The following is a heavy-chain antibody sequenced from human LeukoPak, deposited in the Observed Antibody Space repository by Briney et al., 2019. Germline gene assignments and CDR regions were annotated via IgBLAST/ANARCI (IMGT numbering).Heavy chain of an antibody. Sequence: GGSLRLSCAPSGFTFSRHGMHWVRQAPGKGLEWVAIISNDGSRKYYAHSVEGRFTISRDNSKNTLYLQMDSLRAEDTAVYYCARNRAWNYFDYWGQGTLVTVSS. CDR1: GFTFSRHG. CDR2: ISNDGSRK. V-gene: IGHV3-30*03. D-gene: IGHD2/OR15-2a*01. CDR3: ARNRAWNYFDY. J-gene: IGHJ4*02.